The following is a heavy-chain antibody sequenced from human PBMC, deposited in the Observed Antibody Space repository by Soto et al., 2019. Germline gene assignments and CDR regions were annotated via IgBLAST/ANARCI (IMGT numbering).Heavy chain of an antibody. CDR2: INHSGST. CDR3: AGGRGLRWYGY. CDR1: GGSFSGYS. Sequence: PSETLSLTCAVYGGSFSGYSWCWIRQPPGKGLEWLGEINHSGSTNYNPSLKSRVTISVDTSKNQFSLKLSSVTAADTAVYYCAGGRGLRWYGYGGKGTRDSAS. V-gene: IGHV4-34*01. J-gene: IGHJ4*02. D-gene: IGHD2-15*01.